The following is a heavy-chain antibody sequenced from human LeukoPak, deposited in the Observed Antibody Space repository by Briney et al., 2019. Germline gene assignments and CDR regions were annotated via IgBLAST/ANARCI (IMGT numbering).Heavy chain of an antibody. V-gene: IGHV4-34*01. CDR3: ARGLGWKVTPMGLFYMDV. Sequence: SQTLSLTPGVYGGSFSGYDWSWVRQPPGEGLGWRGEINYGGDINSNPSLKSRVTISVDTSKNQFSLKVRSVTAADTAVYYCARGLGWKVTPMGLFYMDVWGEGATVTVSS. CDR2: INYGGDI. CDR1: GGSFSGYD. D-gene: IGHD1-1*01. J-gene: IGHJ6*03.